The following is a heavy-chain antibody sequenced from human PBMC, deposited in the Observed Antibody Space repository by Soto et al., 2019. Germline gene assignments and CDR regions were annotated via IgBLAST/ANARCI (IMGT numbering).Heavy chain of an antibody. Sequence: QVQLVESGGGVVQPGRSLRLSCAASGFTFSSYGMHWVRQAPGKGLEWVAVIWYDGSNKYYADSVKGRFTISRDNSTKTVYLHMNSLRAEDTAVYSCARRGIQLCAVDAFDTWGKGTRVSVSS. V-gene: IGHV3-33*01. CDR2: IWYDGSNK. D-gene: IGHD5-18*01. J-gene: IGHJ3*02. CDR3: ARRGIQLCAVDAFDT. CDR1: GFTFSSYG.